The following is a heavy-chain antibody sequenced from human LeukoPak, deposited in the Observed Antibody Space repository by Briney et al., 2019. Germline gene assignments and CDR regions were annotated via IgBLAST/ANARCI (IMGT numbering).Heavy chain of an antibody. V-gene: IGHV4-39*01. CDR1: GGSISSGSYY. CDR2: MYYSGTT. Sequence: SETLSLTCTVSGGSISSGSYYWGWIRQPPGKGLEWIASMYYSGTTFYSPSLKSRVTISVDTSKNQLSLKLGSVTAADTAVYYCARHPPRDGSAFDYWGQGSLVTVSS. CDR3: ARHPPRDGSAFDY. J-gene: IGHJ4*02.